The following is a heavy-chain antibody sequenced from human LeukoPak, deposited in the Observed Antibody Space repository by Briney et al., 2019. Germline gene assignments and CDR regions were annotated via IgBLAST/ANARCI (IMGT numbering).Heavy chain of an antibody. CDR3: ARRQWRSYDAFDI. J-gene: IGHJ3*02. Sequence: SETLSLTCAVSGYSISSGYYWGWIRQPPGKGLEWIGSIYHSGSTYYNPSLKSRVTISVDPSQNQFSLKLSSVTAADTAVYYCARRQWRSYDAFDIWGQGTMVTVSS. CDR2: IYHSGST. V-gene: IGHV4-38-2*01. CDR1: GYSISSGYY. D-gene: IGHD6-19*01.